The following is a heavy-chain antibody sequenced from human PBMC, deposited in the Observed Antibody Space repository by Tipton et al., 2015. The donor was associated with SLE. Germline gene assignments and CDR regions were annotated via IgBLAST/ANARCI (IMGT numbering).Heavy chain of an antibody. V-gene: IGHV4-59*12. D-gene: IGHD5-18*01. CDR3: ARRFSYGYKGAFAI. Sequence: LRLSCTVSGGSINNYYWSWIRQPPGKGLEWIGYIYYSGSTYYNPSLKSRVTISVDRSKNQFSLKLSSVTAADTAVYYCARRFSYGYKGAFAIWGQGTMVTVSS. J-gene: IGHJ3*02. CDR2: IYYSGST. CDR1: GGSINNYY.